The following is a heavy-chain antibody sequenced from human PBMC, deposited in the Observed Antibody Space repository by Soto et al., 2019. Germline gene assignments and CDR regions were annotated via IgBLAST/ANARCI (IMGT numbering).Heavy chain of an antibody. J-gene: IGHJ6*02. CDR2: IIPIFGTA. D-gene: IGHD6-19*01. V-gene: IGHV1-69*12. CDR3: ASHSSGQLVGYYYYGRDV. Sequence: QVQLVQSGAEVKKPGSSVKVSCKASGGTFSGYAISWVRQAPGQGLEWMGGIIPIFGTADYAPKFQGRVTITADAYTSTAYMELSSLRSEDTAVYYCASHSSGQLVGYYYYGRDVWGQGTTVTVSS. CDR1: GGTFSGYA.